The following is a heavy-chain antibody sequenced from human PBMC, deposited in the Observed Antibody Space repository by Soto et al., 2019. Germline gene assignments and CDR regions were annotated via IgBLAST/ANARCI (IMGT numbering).Heavy chain of an antibody. J-gene: IGHJ4*01. CDR1: GYTFTSYV. CDR3: ARDWYYDDSSGHYWYHY. V-gene: IGHV1-18*01. CDR2: ISAYNGNT. Sequence: AAVKFSCNASGYTFTSYVISWVRQAPGQVLDCIGWISAYNGNTNYAQNLQGRVQMTTETSTSTAYMELRSLRSDDKAVYYCARDWYYDDSSGHYWYHYWG. D-gene: IGHD3-22*01.